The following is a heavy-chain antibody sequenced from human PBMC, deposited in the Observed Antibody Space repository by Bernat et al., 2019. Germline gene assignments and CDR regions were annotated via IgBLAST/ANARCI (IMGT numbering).Heavy chain of an antibody. D-gene: IGHD1-26*01. CDR1: GFTFSSYG. CDR3: ARDIWLAVGAPEIGLVDY. J-gene: IGHJ4*02. Sequence: QVQLVESGGGVVQPGRSLRLSCAASGFTFSSYGMHWVRQAPGKGLEWVAVIWYDGSNKYYADSVKGRFTISRDNSKNTLYLQMNSLRAEDTAVYYCARDIWLAVGAPEIGLVDYWGQGTLVTVSS. V-gene: IGHV3-33*01. CDR2: IWYDGSNK.